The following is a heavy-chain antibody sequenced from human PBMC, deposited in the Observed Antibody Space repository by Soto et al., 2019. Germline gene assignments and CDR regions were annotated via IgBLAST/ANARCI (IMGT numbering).Heavy chain of an antibody. V-gene: IGHV1-46*01. D-gene: IGHD6-19*01. CDR3: ARASIAVAGSWYFDL. Sequence: GASVKVSCKASGYTFTSYYMYWVRQAPGQGLEWMGIINPSGGSTSYAQKFQGRVTMTRDTSTSTVYMELSSLRSEDTAVYYCARASIAVAGSWYFDLWGRGTLVTVSS. J-gene: IGHJ2*01. CDR2: INPSGGST. CDR1: GYTFTSYY.